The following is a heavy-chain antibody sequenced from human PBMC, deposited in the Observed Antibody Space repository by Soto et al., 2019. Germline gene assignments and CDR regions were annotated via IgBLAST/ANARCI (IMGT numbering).Heavy chain of an antibody. CDR3: ARARTRATYDYIWGSYRYYFDY. Sequence: SETLSLTCAVYGGSFSGYYWSWIRQPPGKGLEWIGEINHSGSTNYNPSLKSRVTISVDTSKNQFSLKLSSVTAADTAVYYCARARTRATYDYIWGSYRYYFDYWGQGTLVTVSS. CDR2: INHSGST. D-gene: IGHD3-16*02. J-gene: IGHJ4*02. CDR1: GGSFSGYY. V-gene: IGHV4-34*01.